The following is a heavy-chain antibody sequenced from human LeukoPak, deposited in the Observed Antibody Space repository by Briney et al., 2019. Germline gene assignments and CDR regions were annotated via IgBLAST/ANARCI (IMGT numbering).Heavy chain of an antibody. CDR2: ISESSDYM. CDR1: GFTFSSYE. J-gene: IGHJ6*03. Sequence: GGSLRLSCAASGFTFSSYEMNWVRQAPGKGLEWVSYISESSDYMYYADSVKGRFTISRDNTKKSLYLRMNSLRAEDTAVYYCVRDFFTSSPMDVWGKGTTVTVSS. CDR3: VRDFFTSSPMDV. V-gene: IGHV3-21*01. D-gene: IGHD2-2*01.